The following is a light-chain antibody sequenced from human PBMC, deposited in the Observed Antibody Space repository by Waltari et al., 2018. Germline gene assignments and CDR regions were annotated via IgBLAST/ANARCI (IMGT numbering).Light chain of an antibody. CDR1: SSNIGAGYD. Sequence: QSVLTQPPSASGAPGQRVTISCTGNSSNIGAGYDVHWYQQLPGTAPKLLIYGNSNRPSGVPDRFSGSKSGTSASLAITGLQAEDEADYYCQSYDSSLSGGVFGGGTKLTVL. CDR3: QSYDSSLSGGV. V-gene: IGLV1-40*01. CDR2: GNS. J-gene: IGLJ2*01.